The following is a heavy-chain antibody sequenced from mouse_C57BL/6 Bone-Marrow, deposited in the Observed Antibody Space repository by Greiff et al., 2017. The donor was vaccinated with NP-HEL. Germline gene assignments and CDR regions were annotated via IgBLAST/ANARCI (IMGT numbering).Heavy chain of an antibody. CDR3: ARNGNYTY. D-gene: IGHD2-1*01. Sequence: QVQLKQSGAELARPGASVKMSCKASGYTFTSYTMHWVKQRPGQGLEWIGYINPSSGYTKYNQKFKDKATLTADKSSSTAYMQLSSLTSEDSAFYYCARNGNYTYWGQGTTLTVSS. CDR2: INPSSGYT. J-gene: IGHJ2*01. CDR1: GYTFTSYT. V-gene: IGHV1-4*01.